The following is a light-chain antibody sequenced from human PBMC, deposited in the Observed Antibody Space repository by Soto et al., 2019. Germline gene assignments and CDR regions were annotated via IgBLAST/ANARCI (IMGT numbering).Light chain of an antibody. V-gene: IGLV3-21*02. CDR1: NIGSKS. CDR3: QVWHSSSDHYV. J-gene: IGLJ1*01. CDR2: DDS. Sequence: SYELTQPPSVSVAPGQTARVTCGGNNIGSKSVHWYQQKPGQAPVLALYDDSDRPSGIPERFSGSNSGNTATLTISRVEAGDEADYYCQVWHSSSDHYVFGTGTKLTVL.